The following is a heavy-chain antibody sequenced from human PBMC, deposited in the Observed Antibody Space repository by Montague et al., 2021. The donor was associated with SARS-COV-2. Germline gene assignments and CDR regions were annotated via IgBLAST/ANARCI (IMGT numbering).Heavy chain of an antibody. D-gene: IGHD2-21*02. Sequence: SETLSLTCSLSGYSISSGYYWGWIRQPPGKGLEWIGNIYHSGGTYYSPSLKSRVTISVDTSKNQFSLKPSSVTAADTAVYYCARRSRVVTAIWALRTSLSSWFDPWGQGTLVTVSS. J-gene: IGHJ5*02. V-gene: IGHV4-38-2*01. CDR1: GYSISSGYY. CDR3: ARRSRVVTAIWALRTSLSSWFDP. CDR2: IYHSGGT.